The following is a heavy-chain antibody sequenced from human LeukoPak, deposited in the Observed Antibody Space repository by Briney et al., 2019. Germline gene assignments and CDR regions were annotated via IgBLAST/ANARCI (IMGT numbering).Heavy chain of an antibody. CDR3: ARRPTMGAEDGMDV. V-gene: IGHV1-2*02. Sequence: ASVKVSCKASGYTFTGYYMHWVRQAPGQGLEWMGWINPNSGGTNYAQKFQGRVTMTRDTSISTAYMELSRLRSDDTAVYYCARRPTMGAEDGMDVWGQGTTVTVSS. CDR2: INPNSGGT. CDR1: GYTFTGYY. D-gene: IGHD3-16*01. J-gene: IGHJ6*02.